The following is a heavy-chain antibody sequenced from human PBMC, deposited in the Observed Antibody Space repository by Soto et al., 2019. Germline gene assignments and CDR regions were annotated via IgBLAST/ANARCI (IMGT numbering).Heavy chain of an antibody. CDR2: INHSGST. CDR1: GGSFSGYY. Sequence: QVQLQQWGAGLLKPSETLSLTCAVYGGSFSGYYWSWIRQPPGKGLEWIGEINHSGSTNYNPSLKSRVTISVDTSKHQFSLKLSSVTAADTAVYYCARVMSYAEVGYFDYWGQGTLVTVSS. V-gene: IGHV4-34*01. J-gene: IGHJ4*02. CDR3: ARVMSYAEVGYFDY. D-gene: IGHD2-2*01.